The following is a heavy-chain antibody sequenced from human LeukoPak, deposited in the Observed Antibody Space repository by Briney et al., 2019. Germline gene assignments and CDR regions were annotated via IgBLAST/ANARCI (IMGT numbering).Heavy chain of an antibody. V-gene: IGHV3-21*01. D-gene: IGHD3-9*01. CDR2: ISSGSDYI. CDR3: ARAFGYFDSEDYGMDV. J-gene: IGHJ6*02. Sequence: PGGSLRLSCATSGFTFSSYSMNWVRQAPGTGLEWVSSISSGSDYIYYADSVKGRFTISRDNAKNSLYLQMTSLRAEDTAVYYCARAFGYFDSEDYGMDVWGQGTTVTVSS. CDR1: GFTFSSYS.